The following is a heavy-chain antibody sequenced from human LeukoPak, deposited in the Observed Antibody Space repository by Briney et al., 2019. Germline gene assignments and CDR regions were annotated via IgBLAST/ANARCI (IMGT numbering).Heavy chain of an antibody. V-gene: IGHV4-39*01. CDR2: IYYSGST. J-gene: IGHJ4*02. D-gene: IGHD5-24*01. Sequence: SETLSLTCTVSGGSISSSSYYWGWIRQPPGKGLEWIGSIYYSGSTYYNPSLKSRVTISVDTSKNQFSLKLSSVTAADTAVYYCARGPRGEEMATIIDYWGQGTLVTVSS. CDR1: GGSISSSSYY. CDR3: ARGPRGEEMATIIDY.